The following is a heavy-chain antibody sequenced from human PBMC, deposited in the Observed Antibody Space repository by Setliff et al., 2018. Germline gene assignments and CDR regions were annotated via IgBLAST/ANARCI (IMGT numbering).Heavy chain of an antibody. V-gene: IGHV3-33*01. D-gene: IGHD2-21*02. J-gene: IGHJ6*02. Sequence: GGSLRLSCVASGFTFSNYGMHWVRQAPGKGLEWVALIWNDGSSKFYGDSVKGRFTISRDNSKNTLYLQMDSLRAEDTAVYYCARNWVTAQHYYFGMDVWGQGTTVTVSS. CDR2: IWNDGSSK. CDR3: ARNWVTAQHYYFGMDV. CDR1: GFTFSNYG.